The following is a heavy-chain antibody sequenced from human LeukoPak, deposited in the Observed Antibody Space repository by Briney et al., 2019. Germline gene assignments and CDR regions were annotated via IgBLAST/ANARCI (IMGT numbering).Heavy chain of an antibody. CDR3: TTDPRRATVTTRDAFDI. V-gene: IGHV3-15*01. CDR1: GFTSSNAW. Sequence: GGSLRLSCAASGFTSSNAWMSWVRQAPGKGLEWVGRIKSKTDGGTTDYAAPVKGRLTISRDDSKNTLYLQMNSLKTEDTAVYYCTTDPRRATVTTRDAFDIWGQGTMVTVSS. CDR2: IKSKTDGGTT. J-gene: IGHJ3*02. D-gene: IGHD4-17*01.